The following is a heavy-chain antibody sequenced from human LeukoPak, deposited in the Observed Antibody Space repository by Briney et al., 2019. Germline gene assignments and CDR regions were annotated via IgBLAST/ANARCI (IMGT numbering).Heavy chain of an antibody. D-gene: IGHD3-3*01. CDR3: ARAYYDFWSGYKMYYFDY. CDR1: GFTFSSYS. J-gene: IGHJ4*02. V-gene: IGHV3-21*01. Sequence: GGSLRLSCAVSGFTFSSYSMNWVRQAPGKGLEWVSSISVGSTYLYYVDSLKGRFTISRDNAKNSVFLQMNSLRAEDTAVYYCARAYYDFWSGYKMYYFDYWGQGTLVTVSS. CDR2: ISVGSTYL.